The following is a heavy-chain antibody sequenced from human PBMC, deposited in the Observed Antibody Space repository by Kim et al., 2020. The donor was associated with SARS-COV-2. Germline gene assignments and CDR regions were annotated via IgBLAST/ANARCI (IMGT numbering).Heavy chain of an antibody. CDR1: GYTLTELS. J-gene: IGHJ6*02. Sequence: ASVKVSCKVSGYTLTELSMHWVRQAPGKGLEWMGGFDPEDGETIYAQKFQGRVTMTEDTSTDTAYMELSSLRSEDTAVYYCATSHSGYDLYYYYYGMDVWGQGTTVTVSS. CDR2: FDPEDGET. D-gene: IGHD5-12*01. CDR3: ATSHSGYDLYYYYYGMDV. V-gene: IGHV1-24*01.